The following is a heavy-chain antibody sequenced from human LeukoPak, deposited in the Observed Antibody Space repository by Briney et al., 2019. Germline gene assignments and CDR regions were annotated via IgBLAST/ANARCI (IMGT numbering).Heavy chain of an antibody. CDR2: IHTSGST. CDR3: ATWSGDYSFDF. V-gene: IGHV4-4*07. Sequence: SETLSLTWTVSGXSINSYYWSWIRQPAGKGLEWIGRIHTSGSTNSNPSLKSRVTMSVDTSKNQFSLRLSSVTAADTAVYYCATWSGDYSFDFWGQGTLVTVSS. J-gene: IGHJ4*02. CDR1: GXSINSYY. D-gene: IGHD3-3*01.